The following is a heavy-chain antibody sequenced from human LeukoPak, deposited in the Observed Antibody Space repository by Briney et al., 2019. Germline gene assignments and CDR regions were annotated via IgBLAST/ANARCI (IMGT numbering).Heavy chain of an antibody. CDR3: ARYCTGAICYSGAFDI. J-gene: IGHJ3*02. D-gene: IGHD2-15*01. V-gene: IGHV4-30-4*01. Sequence: SETLSLTCTVSGGSITSGDYYWSWLRQSPGEGLEWIGYIWFSGNAYYNPSLKSRVTISVDTSKTRFSLKLTSVTAADTAVYYCARYCTGAICYSGAFDIWGRGTMVTVSS. CDR2: IWFSGNA. CDR1: GGSITSGDYY.